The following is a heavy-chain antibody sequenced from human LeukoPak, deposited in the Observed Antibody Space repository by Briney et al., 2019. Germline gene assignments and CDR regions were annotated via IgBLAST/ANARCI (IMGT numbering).Heavy chain of an antibody. CDR2: ISSSRSTI. J-gene: IGHJ4*02. CDR3: ASLTVPDY. CDR1: GFTFSSSG. V-gene: IGHV3-48*01. Sequence: GGSLRLSCAASGFTFSSSGMNWVRQAPGKGLEWVSYISSSRSTIYYADSVKGRFTISRDNAKNSLYLQMNSLRAEDTAVYYCASLTVPDYWGQGTLVTVSS. D-gene: IGHD1-1*01.